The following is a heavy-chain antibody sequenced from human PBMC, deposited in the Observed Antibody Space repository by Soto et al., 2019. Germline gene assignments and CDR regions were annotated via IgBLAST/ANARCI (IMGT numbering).Heavy chain of an antibody. CDR1: GFTFNSYT. Sequence: EVQLLESGGGLVQPGGSLRLSCAASGFTFNSYTMSWVRQAPGKGLEWVSSIGGSGGTTYYADSVKGRFTISRDNSKNTLYLEMNNPRAEDTAVYYCERFGIATPGGLDYWGQGTLVTVSS. V-gene: IGHV3-23*01. CDR3: ERFGIATPGGLDY. J-gene: IGHJ4*02. CDR2: IGGSGGTT. D-gene: IGHD6-13*01.